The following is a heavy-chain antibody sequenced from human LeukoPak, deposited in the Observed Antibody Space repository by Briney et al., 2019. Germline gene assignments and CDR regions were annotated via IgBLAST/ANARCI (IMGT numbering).Heavy chain of an antibody. CDR1: GYSFTSYW. CDR2: IYPGDSDT. Sequence: GESLKISCKGSGYSFTSYWIGWVRQMPGKGLEWMGIIYPGDSDTRYSPSFRGQVTISADKSISTAYLQWSSLKASDTAMYYCARIRIAAAGSPWFDPWGQGTLVTVSS. D-gene: IGHD6-13*01. J-gene: IGHJ5*02. V-gene: IGHV5-51*01. CDR3: ARIRIAAAGSPWFDP.